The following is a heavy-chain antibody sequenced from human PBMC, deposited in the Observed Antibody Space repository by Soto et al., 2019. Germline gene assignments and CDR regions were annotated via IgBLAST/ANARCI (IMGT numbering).Heavy chain of an antibody. CDR3: ARPSSGDFDAFDI. V-gene: IGHV4-34*01. Sequence: PSETLSLTCAVYGGSFSGYYWSWIRQPPGKGLEWIGEINHSGSTNYNPSLKSRVTISVDTSKNQFSLKLSSVTAADTAVYYCARPSSGDFDAFDIWGQGTMVTVSS. J-gene: IGHJ3*02. CDR2: INHSGST. CDR1: GGSFSGYY. D-gene: IGHD4-17*01.